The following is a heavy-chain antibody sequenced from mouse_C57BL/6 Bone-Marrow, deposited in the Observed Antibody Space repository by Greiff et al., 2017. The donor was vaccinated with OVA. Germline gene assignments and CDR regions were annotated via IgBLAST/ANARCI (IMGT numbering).Heavy chain of an antibody. CDR2: IDPNSGGT. D-gene: IGHD4-1*01. V-gene: IGHV1-72*01. CDR3: GRSGKCWSHWYFDV. Sequence: QVQLKQPGAELVKPGASVKLSCKASGYTFTSYWLHWVKQRPGRGLEWLGRIDPNSGGTKYNEKFKSKATLTVDKPSSTAYMQLSSLTSEDSEVYYWGRSGKCWSHWYFDVWGTGTTVTVSS. J-gene: IGHJ1*03. CDR1: GYTFTSYW.